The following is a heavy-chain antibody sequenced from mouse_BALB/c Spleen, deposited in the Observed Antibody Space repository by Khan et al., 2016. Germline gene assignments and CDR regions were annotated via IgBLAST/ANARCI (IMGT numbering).Heavy chain of an antibody. CDR3: ARSDGYDVGYAY. Sequence: QVQLQQSGAELVRPGTSVKVSCKASGSAFTNYLIEWVKQRPGQGLEWIGVINPGSGGTNYNEKFKGKATLTADKSSSTAYMQLSSLTSDDSAVLFCARSDGYDVGYAYWGQGTLVTVSA. CDR1: GSAFTNYL. CDR2: INPGSGGT. D-gene: IGHD2-2*01. J-gene: IGHJ3*01. V-gene: IGHV1-54*01.